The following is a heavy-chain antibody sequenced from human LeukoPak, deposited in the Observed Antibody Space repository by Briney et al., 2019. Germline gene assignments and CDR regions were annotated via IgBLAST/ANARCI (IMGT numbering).Heavy chain of an antibody. Sequence: SETLSLTCTVYGGSFSDYYWSWIRQPPGKGLEWIGEISHSGSTNYNPSLKSRVTISVDTSKNQFSLKLTSVTAADAAVYFCARAYVVVVAASDAFDIWGQGTMVTVSS. J-gene: IGHJ3*02. CDR3: ARAYVVVVAASDAFDI. D-gene: IGHD2-15*01. CDR1: GGSFSDYY. CDR2: ISHSGST. V-gene: IGHV4-34*01.